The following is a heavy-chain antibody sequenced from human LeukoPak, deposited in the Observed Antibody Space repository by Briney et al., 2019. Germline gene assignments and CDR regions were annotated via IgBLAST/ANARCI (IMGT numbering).Heavy chain of an antibody. CDR3: ASQSSAGEWFDP. V-gene: IGHV1-46*01. D-gene: IGHD7-27*01. CDR2: INPSGGST. Sequence: ASVTVSCKASGGTFSSYAISWVRQAPGQGLEWMAIINPSGGSTSYAQKFQGRVTMTRDMSTSTVYMELSSLRSEDTAVYYCASQSSAGEWFDPWGQGTLVTVSS. J-gene: IGHJ5*02. CDR1: GGTFSSYA.